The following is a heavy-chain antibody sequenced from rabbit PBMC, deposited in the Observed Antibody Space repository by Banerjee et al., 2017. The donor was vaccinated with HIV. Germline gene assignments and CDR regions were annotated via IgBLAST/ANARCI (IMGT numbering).Heavy chain of an antibody. CDR2: IYDCSGGIT. CDR3: VRAVVYACSSSYSAFDFNL. CDR1: GFSFSSSYY. V-gene: IGHV1S40*01. J-gene: IGHJ4*01. Sequence: QSLEESGGDLVKPEASLTLTCTASGFSFSSSYYMCWVRQAPGKGLEWIGCIYDCSGGITYYASWAKGRFTISKTSSTTVTLQMTSLTAADTATYFCVRAVVYACSSSYSAFDFNLWGPGTLVTVS. D-gene: IGHD8-1*01.